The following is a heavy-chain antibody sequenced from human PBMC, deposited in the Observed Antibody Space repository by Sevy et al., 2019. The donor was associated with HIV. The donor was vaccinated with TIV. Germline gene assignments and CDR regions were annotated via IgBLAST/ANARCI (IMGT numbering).Heavy chain of an antibody. D-gene: IGHD2-8*02. V-gene: IGHV3-15*01. CDR1: GFTFSYAW. Sequence: GGSLRLSCAASGFTFSYAWMNWVRQAPGKGLEWVGRIKSKTDGGTIDYAAPVRGRFTISRDDSKNTLYLQMNSLKTEDTAAYYCTTDPIILLLVTDSMDVWGQGTTVTVSS. J-gene: IGHJ6*02. CDR3: TTDPIILLLVTDSMDV. CDR2: IKSKTDGGTI.